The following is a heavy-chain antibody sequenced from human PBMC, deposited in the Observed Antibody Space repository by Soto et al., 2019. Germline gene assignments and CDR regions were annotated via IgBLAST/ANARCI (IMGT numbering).Heavy chain of an antibody. CDR1: GGTFSSYA. CDR2: IIPIFGTA. D-gene: IGHD1-26*01. J-gene: IGHJ6*02. V-gene: IGHV1-69*13. Sequence: SVKVSCKASGGTFSSYAISCVRQAPGQGLEWMGGIIPIFGTANYAQKFQGRVTITADESTSTAYMELSSLRSEDTAVYYCASSVRGSYAYYYYYGMDVWGQGTTVTVSS. CDR3: ASSVRGSYAYYYYYGMDV.